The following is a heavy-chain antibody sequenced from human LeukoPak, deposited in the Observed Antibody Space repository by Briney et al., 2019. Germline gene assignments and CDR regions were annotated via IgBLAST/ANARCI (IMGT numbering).Heavy chain of an antibody. Sequence: QPGGSLRLSCAASGFTFDDYAMHWVRQAPGKGLEWVSGISWNSGSIGYADSVKGRFTISRDNAKNSLYLQMNSLRAEDTALYYCAKDRGYCSGGSCYSLDYWGQGTLVTVSS. J-gene: IGHJ4*02. CDR3: AKDRGYCSGGSCYSLDY. V-gene: IGHV3-9*01. D-gene: IGHD2-15*01. CDR1: GFTFDDYA. CDR2: ISWNSGSI.